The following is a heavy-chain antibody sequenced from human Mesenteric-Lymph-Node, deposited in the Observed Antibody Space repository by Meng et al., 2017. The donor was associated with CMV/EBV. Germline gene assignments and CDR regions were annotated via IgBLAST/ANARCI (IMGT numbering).Heavy chain of an antibody. CDR2: ISAYNGNT. V-gene: IGHV1-18*01. D-gene: IGHD3/OR15-3a*01. CDR3: ARGIYEGLGLLFDY. Sequence: ASVKVSCKASGYSFIGYSIHWVRQAPGQGLEWMGWISAYNGNTNYAQKLQGRVTMTTDTSTSTAYMELRSLRSDDTAVYYCARGIYEGLGLLFDYWGQGTLVTVSS. J-gene: IGHJ4*02. CDR1: GYSFIGYS.